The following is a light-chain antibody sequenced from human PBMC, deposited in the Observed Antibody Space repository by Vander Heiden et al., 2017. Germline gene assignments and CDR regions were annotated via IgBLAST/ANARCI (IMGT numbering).Light chain of an antibody. V-gene: IGLV1-40*01. CDR2: ANT. J-gene: IGLJ1*01. CDR3: QSYDTSLSVLYV. CDR1: SSNIGAGHD. Sequence: QSVLTQPPSLSGPPGQWDTISSTGSSSNIGAGHDVHWYPQLPGTAPQLLIYANTNRPSGVPDRFSGSRSGSSASLAITGLQAEDEADYYCQSYDTSLSVLYVFGTGTKVTVL.